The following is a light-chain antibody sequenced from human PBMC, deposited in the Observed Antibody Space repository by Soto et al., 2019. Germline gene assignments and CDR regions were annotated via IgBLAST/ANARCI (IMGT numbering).Light chain of an antibody. J-gene: IGKJ4*01. V-gene: IGKV3-11*01. CDR1: QSVSSY. CDR2: DAS. Sequence: EIVLTQSPATLSLSPGERATLSCRASQSVSSYLAWYQQKPGQAPRLLIYDASNWATGIPARFSGSGSGTGFTLTISSLEPEDFAVYYCQQRSNWPPLTFGAGTKVEIK. CDR3: QQRSNWPPLT.